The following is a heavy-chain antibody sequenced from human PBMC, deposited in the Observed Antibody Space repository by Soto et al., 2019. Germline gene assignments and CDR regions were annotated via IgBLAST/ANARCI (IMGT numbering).Heavy chain of an antibody. Sequence: ASVKVSCKASGYSFTSYGIGWLRQAPGQGLEWMGWISPFNGNTYYAQKVQGRVTLTTDTSTNTVYMELRSLRSDDTAVYYCARYQGITTFGVYSMYYYGMDVWGQGTTFTVS. V-gene: IGHV1-18*01. CDR3: ARYQGITTFGVYSMYYYGMDV. J-gene: IGHJ6*02. CDR2: ISPFNGNT. CDR1: GYSFTSYG. D-gene: IGHD3-3*01.